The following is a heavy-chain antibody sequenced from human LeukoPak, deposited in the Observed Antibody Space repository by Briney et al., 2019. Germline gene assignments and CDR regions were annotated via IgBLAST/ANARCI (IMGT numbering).Heavy chain of an antibody. Sequence: ASVKVSCKVSGYTLTELSMHWVRQAPGKGLEWMGGFDPEDGETIYAQKFQGRVTITADKSTSTAYMELSSLRSEDTAVYYCARSLYYYDSSGYYAMNWFDPWGQGTLVTVSS. V-gene: IGHV1-24*01. CDR1: GYTLTELS. CDR2: FDPEDGET. D-gene: IGHD3-22*01. J-gene: IGHJ5*02. CDR3: ARSLYYYDSSGYYAMNWFDP.